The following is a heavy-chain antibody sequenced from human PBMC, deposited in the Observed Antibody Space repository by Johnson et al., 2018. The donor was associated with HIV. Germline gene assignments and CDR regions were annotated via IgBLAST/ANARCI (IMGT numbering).Heavy chain of an antibody. J-gene: IGHJ3*02. D-gene: IGHD1-26*01. CDR2: ITYDGRNK. CDR3: ARERVGDAFDI. V-gene: IGHV3-30*04. Sequence: VESGGGVVQPGRSLRLSCEASGFTFRSYAMHWVRQAPGKGLEWVAVITYDGRNKSYADSVKGRLTVSRDNSKNTLYPQMNSLRAEDTALYYCARERVGDAFDIWGQGTMVTVSS. CDR1: GFTFRSYA.